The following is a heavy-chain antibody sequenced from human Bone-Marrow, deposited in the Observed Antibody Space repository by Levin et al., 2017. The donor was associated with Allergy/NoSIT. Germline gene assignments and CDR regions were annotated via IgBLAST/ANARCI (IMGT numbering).Heavy chain of an antibody. CDR3: ATEFRIAATGTFEF. CDR1: GFTLTELS. V-gene: IGHV1-24*01. Sequence: ASVKVSCKVSGFTLTELSMHWVRQTPGKGLEGMGGFDPEDRKTVYAQKFQGRVTMTEDTSTDTAYMVLSSLRSEDTAVFYCATEFRIAATGTFEFWGQGTLVTVSS. J-gene: IGHJ4*02. D-gene: IGHD6-13*01. CDR2: FDPEDRKT.